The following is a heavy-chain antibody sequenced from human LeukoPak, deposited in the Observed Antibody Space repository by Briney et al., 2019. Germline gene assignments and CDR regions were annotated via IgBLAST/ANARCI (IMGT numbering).Heavy chain of an antibody. J-gene: IGHJ5*02. CDR2: INHSGST. CDR1: GGSFSGYY. D-gene: IGHD6-19*01. CDR3: ARERYSSGWYRSSGDWFDP. V-gene: IGHV4-34*01. Sequence: SETLSLTCAVYGGSFSGYYWSWIRQPPGKGLELIGEINHSGSTNYNPSLKSRVTISVDTSKNQFSLKLSSVTAADTAVYYCARERYSSGWYRSSGDWFDPWGQGTLVTVSS.